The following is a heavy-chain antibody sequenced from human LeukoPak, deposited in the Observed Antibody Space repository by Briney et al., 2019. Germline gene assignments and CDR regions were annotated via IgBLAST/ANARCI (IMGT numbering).Heavy chain of an antibody. Sequence: PGGSLRLSCAAAGFTFDDYTMPWVRQAPGKGLEWVSLISWDGGSTYYADSVTGRFTISRDNSKNSLYLQMNSLRTEDTALYYCAKGATHAFRANPDYWGQGTLVTVSS. CDR3: AKGATHAFRANPDY. J-gene: IGHJ4*02. D-gene: IGHD1-26*01. CDR2: ISWDGGST. V-gene: IGHV3-43*01. CDR1: GFTFDDYT.